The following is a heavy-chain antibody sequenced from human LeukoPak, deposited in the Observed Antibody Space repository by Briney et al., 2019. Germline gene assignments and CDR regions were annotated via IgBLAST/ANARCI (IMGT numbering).Heavy chain of an antibody. D-gene: IGHD3-22*01. J-gene: IGHJ4*02. CDR1: GFTFSSYA. V-gene: IGHV3-23*01. Sequence: GGSLRLSCAGSGFTFSSYAMTWVRQAPGTGLEWVSSVSRSDGTTYYADSVKGRFTISRDNSKNTLYLQMHSLRAEDTAVYYCAKGFDYFDSNGLFDYWGQGTLVTVSS. CDR2: VSRSDGTT. CDR3: AKGFDYFDSNGLFDY.